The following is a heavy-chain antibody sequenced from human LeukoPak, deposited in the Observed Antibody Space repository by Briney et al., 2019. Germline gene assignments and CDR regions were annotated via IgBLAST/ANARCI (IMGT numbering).Heavy chain of an antibody. Sequence: PGGSLRLSCAASGFTFSSYAMSWVRQAPGKGLEWVSAISGSGGSTYYADSVKGRFTISRDDSKNTLYLQRNSLRAEDTAVYYCARGSVVTFDYWGQGTLVTVSS. V-gene: IGHV3-23*01. D-gene: IGHD4-23*01. CDR2: ISGSGGST. J-gene: IGHJ4*02. CDR1: GFTFSSYA. CDR3: ARGSVVTFDY.